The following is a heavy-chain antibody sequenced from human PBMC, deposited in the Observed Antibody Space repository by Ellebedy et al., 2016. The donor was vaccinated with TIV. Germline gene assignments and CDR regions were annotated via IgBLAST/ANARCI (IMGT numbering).Heavy chain of an antibody. J-gene: IGHJ4*02. V-gene: IGHV4-61*01. D-gene: IGHD2-2*01. Sequence: SETLSLTXSVSGDSVSSANYYWTWIRQSPGKGLQWIAYISHSGSTKYSPSLKSRVTISIDTSKNQFSLRLSSVTAADTALYYCARHVAGYCSSTSCHTDYWGQGTLVTVSS. CDR1: GDSVSSANYY. CDR3: ARHVAGYCSSTSCHTDY. CDR2: ISHSGST.